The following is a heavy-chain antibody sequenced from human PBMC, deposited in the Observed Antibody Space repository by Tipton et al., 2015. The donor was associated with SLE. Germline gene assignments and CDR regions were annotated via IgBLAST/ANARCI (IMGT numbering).Heavy chain of an antibody. J-gene: IGHJ4*02. V-gene: IGHV1-2*02. Sequence: QLVQSGAEVKKPGASVRVSCKTSGYIFTDYYLHWVRQAPGQGLEWVGCINPNTGDTTSAQSFRGRVSVTRDSSINAAYMDLRSLRSDDTAVYFCARELNYYDVYGSPAGALYDWGQGTLVTVSS. CDR2: INPNTGDT. D-gene: IGHD3-22*01. CDR3: ARELNYYDVYGSPAGALYD. CDR1: GYIFTDYY.